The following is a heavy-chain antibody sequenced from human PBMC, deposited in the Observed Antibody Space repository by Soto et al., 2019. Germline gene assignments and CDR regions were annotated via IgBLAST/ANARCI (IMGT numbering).Heavy chain of an antibody. D-gene: IGHD1-1*01. CDR1: GFTFSDYY. V-gene: IGHV3-11*06. J-gene: IGHJ4*02. CDR2: SSNSGTFS. Sequence: GSLRLSCEGSGFTFSDYYISCILQAPGKGLEWISYSSNSGTFSRYADSVKGRFSISRDNTKNLLYLQMNSLRAEDTAVYYCARSGDNYNRLDYWGQGTPVTVSS. CDR3: ARSGDNYNRLDY.